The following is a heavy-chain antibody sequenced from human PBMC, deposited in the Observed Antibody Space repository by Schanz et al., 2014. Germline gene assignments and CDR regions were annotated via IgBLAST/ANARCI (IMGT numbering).Heavy chain of an antibody. J-gene: IGHJ4*02. D-gene: IGHD2-21*01. CDR3: AKGQLLSYYFDY. Sequence: EVQLVESGGGLVKPGGSLRLSCTASGFTFSDSWMHWVRQAPGKGLVWVSRTSHDGSFTTFADSVKGRFTISRDNSKNTLYLQMNSLRAEDTAVYYCAKGQLLSYYFDYWGQGTLVTVSS. CDR1: GFTFSDSW. V-gene: IGHV3-74*02. CDR2: TSHDGSFT.